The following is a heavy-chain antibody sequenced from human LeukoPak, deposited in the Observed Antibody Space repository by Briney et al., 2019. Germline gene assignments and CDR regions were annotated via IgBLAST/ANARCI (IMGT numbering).Heavy chain of an antibody. D-gene: IGHD3-3*01. CDR3: ARADFYYDFWSGYHNWFDL. CDR1: GGSISSSSYY. Sequence: SETLSLTCTVSGGSISSSSYYWGWVRQPPGRGLEWVGSIYYSGSTYYNPSLKSRVTISVDTSKKQFSLKLRSVTAADTAVYYCARADFYYDFWSGYHNWFDLWGQGTLVTVSS. V-gene: IGHV4-39*07. J-gene: IGHJ5*02. CDR2: IYYSGST.